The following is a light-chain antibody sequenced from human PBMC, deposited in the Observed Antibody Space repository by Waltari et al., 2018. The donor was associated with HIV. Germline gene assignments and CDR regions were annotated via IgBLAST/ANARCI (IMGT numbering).Light chain of an antibody. J-gene: IGLJ2*01. CDR2: ANT. CDR3: QSYDSSLSGSI. CDR1: RSNLGSHYA. Sequence: QSVLTQPPSVSGAPGQRVTISCTGTRSNLGSHYAVQWYQQLPGTAPKLLIYANTNRPSGVPDRFSGSKSGTSVSLAITGLQAEDEANYYCQSYDSSLSGSIFGGGTKLTVL. V-gene: IGLV1-40*01.